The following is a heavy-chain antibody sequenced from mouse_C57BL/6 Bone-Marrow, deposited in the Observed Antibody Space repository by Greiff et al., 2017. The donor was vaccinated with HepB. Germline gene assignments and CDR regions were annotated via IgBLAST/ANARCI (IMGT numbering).Heavy chain of an antibody. J-gene: IGHJ3*01. Sequence: VQLQQSGAELVRPGASVKLSFTASGFNIKDDYMHWVKQRPEQGLEWIGWIDPENGDTEYASKFQGKATITADTSSNTAYLQLSSLTSEDTAVYYCTLYDPLAYWGQGTLVTVSA. V-gene: IGHV14-4*01. CDR1: GFNIKDDY. CDR3: TLYDPLAY. D-gene: IGHD2-3*01. CDR2: IDPENGDT.